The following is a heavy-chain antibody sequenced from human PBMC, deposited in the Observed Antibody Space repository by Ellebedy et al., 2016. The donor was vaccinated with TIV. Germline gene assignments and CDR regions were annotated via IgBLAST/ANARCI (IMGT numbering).Heavy chain of an antibody. CDR1: GGSISSYY. Sequence: SETLSLXXTVSGGSISSYYWSWIRQPPGKGLEWIGYIYYSGSTNYNPSLKSRVTISVDTSKNQFSLKLSSVTAADTAVYYCARDTRSESYCSGGSCYSGPIDYWGQGTLVTVSS. CDR3: ARDTRSESYCSGGSCYSGPIDY. CDR2: IYYSGST. D-gene: IGHD2-15*01. J-gene: IGHJ4*02. V-gene: IGHV4-59*01.